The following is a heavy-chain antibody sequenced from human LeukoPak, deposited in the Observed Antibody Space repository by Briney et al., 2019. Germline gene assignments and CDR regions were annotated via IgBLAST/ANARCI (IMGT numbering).Heavy chain of an antibody. CDR3: ARHSYGSQFDH. CDR2: IYYSGST. D-gene: IGHD5-18*01. V-gene: IGHV4-59*08. Sequence: SETLSLTCTVSGGSISNYYWSWIRQPPGKGLEWIGYIYYSGSTNYNPSLKSRVTISVDTSKNQFSLKLSSVTAADTAVYYCARHSYGSQFDHWGQGTLVTVSS. J-gene: IGHJ4*02. CDR1: GGSISNYY.